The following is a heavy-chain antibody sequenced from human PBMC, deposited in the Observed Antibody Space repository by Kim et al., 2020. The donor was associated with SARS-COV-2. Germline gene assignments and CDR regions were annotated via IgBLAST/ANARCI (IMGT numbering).Heavy chain of an antibody. CDR3: ASGPWTSAKCTPYFDF. CDR2: ISGSGENT. J-gene: IGHJ4*02. CDR1: GFTFNIYD. V-gene: IGHV3-23*01. D-gene: IGHD1-26*01. Sequence: GGSLRLSCAASGFTFNIYDMTWVRQAPGKGLEWLSTISGSGENTYYADSVKGRFTVSRDNSKNTLFVQLSSLRAEDTAVYYCASGPWTSAKCTPYFDFWGQGTLVTVSS.